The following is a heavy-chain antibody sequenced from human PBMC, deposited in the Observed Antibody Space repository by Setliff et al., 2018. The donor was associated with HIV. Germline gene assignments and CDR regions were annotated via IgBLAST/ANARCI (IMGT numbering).Heavy chain of an antibody. V-gene: IGHV4-34*01. Sequence: SETLSLTCAVYGDSFSGHYWTWIRQPPGKGLEWIGEINHSGSTNYNPSLKTRIIISVETSKKQFSLTVNSVTAADTAVYYCARRTDFSSYYFYYYMDVWGKGTTVTVSS. J-gene: IGHJ6*03. CDR2: INHSGST. D-gene: IGHD3-10*01. CDR3: ARRTDFSSYYFYYYMDV. CDR1: GDSFSGHY.